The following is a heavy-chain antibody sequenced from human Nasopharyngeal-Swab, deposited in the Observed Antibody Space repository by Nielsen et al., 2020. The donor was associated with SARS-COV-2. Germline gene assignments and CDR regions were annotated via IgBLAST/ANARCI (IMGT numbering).Heavy chain of an antibody. CDR2: IWYDGSNK. V-gene: IGHV3-33*01. Sequence: GESLKISCAASGFTFSSYGMHWVRQAPGKGLEWMAVIWYDGSNKYYADSVKGRFTISRDNSKNTLYLQMNSLRAEDTAVYYCARSGQWLVQDYWGQGTLVTVSS. CDR1: GFTFSSYG. D-gene: IGHD6-19*01. CDR3: ARSGQWLVQDY. J-gene: IGHJ4*02.